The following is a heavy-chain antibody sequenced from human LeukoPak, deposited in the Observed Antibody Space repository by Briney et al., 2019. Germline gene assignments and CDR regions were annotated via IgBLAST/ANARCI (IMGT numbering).Heavy chain of an antibody. V-gene: IGHV3-48*01. D-gene: IGHD4-17*01. CDR3: ARGGAGDYVGGNWFDP. CDR1: GFTFSSYS. Sequence: PGGSLRLSCAASGFTFSSYSMNWVRQAPGKGLEWVSYISSSSSTIYYADSVKGRFTISRDNAKNSLYLQMNSLRAEDTAVYYCARGGAGDYVGGNWFDPWGQGTLVTVSS. J-gene: IGHJ5*02. CDR2: ISSSSSTI.